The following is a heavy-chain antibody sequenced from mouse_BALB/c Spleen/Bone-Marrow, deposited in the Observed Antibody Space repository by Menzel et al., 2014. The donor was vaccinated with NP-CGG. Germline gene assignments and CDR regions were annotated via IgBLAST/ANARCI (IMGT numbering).Heavy chain of an antibody. V-gene: IGHV14-3*02. D-gene: IGHD2-4*01. J-gene: IGHJ2*01. Sequence: VQLKQSGAELVKPGASVKLSCTASGFNINDTYMHWVKQRPEQGLEWIGRIDPANGNTKYDPKFQGKATITADTSSNTAYLQLSSLTSEDTAVYYCALYYDYDVGYWGQGTTLTVSS. CDR3: ALYYDYDVGY. CDR2: IDPANGNT. CDR1: GFNINDTY.